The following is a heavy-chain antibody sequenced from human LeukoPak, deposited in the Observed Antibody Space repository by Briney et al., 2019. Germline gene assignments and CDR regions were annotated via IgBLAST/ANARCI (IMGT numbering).Heavy chain of an antibody. Sequence: PGGSLRLSCAASGFTFSSYAMSWVRQAPGKGLEWVANIKQDGSEKYYVNSVKGRFTISRDNSKNTLYLQMNSLRAEDTAVYYCAKDTPEVSVGLDYWGQGTLVTVSS. J-gene: IGHJ4*02. CDR2: IKQDGSEK. D-gene: IGHD1-26*01. CDR1: GFTFSSYA. V-gene: IGHV3-7*01. CDR3: AKDTPEVSVGLDY.